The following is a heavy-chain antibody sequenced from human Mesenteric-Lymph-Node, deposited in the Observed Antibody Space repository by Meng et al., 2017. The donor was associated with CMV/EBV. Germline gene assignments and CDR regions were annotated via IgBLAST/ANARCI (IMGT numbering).Heavy chain of an antibody. V-gene: IGHV1-46*01. J-gene: IGHJ4*02. D-gene: IGHD3-3*01. CDR3: ASSRRGYDFWFDY. CDR2: INPSGGST. CDR1: GYTFTSYD. Sequence: ASVKVSCKASGYTFTSYDMHWVRQAPGQGLEWMGIINPSGGSTSYAQKFQGRVTMTRDTSTSTVYMELSSLRSEDTAVYYCASSRRGYDFWFDYWGQGTLVTVSS.